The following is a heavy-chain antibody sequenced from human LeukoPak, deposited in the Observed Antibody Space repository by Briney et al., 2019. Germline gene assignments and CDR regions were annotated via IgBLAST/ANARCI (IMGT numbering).Heavy chain of an antibody. D-gene: IGHD3-9*01. CDR1: GGSISSGSYY. V-gene: IGHV4-61*02. CDR3: ARGYFDWLSTYFDY. CDR2: IYTSGST. J-gene: IGHJ4*02. Sequence: SQTLPLTCTVSGGSISSGSYYWSWIRQPAGKGLEWIGRIYTSGSTNYNPSLKSRVTISVDTSKNQFSLKLSSVTAADTAVYYCARGYFDWLSTYFDYWGQGTLVTVSS.